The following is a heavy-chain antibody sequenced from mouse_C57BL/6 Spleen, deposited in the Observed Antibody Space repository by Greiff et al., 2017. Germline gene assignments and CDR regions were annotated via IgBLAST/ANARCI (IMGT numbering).Heavy chain of an antibody. V-gene: IGHV6-3*01. D-gene: IGHD1-1*01. CDR3: TVYGSSYVDAMDY. CDR1: GFTFSNYW. Sequence: EVKLMESGGGLVQPGGSMKLSCVASGFTFSNYWMNWVRQSPEKGLEWVAQIRLKSDNYATHYAESVKGRFTISRDDSKSSVYLQMNNLRAEDTGIYYCTVYGSSYVDAMDYWGQGTSVTVSS. J-gene: IGHJ4*01. CDR2: IRLKSDNYAT.